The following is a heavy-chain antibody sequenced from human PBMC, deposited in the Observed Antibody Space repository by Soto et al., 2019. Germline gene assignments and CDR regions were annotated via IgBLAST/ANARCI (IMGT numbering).Heavy chain of an antibody. D-gene: IGHD2-15*01. V-gene: IGHV3-23*01. J-gene: IGHJ4*02. CDR1: GFTFSSYA. Sequence: EVQLLESGGGLVQPGGSLRLSCAASGFTFSSYAMSWVRQAPGKGLEWVSAISGSGGSTYYADSVKGPFTISRDNSKNTLYLQMSSLRAEDTVVYYCAKDRRNGYCSGGSCYSFDYWGRGTLVTVSS. CDR3: AKDRRNGYCSGGSCYSFDY. CDR2: ISGSGGST.